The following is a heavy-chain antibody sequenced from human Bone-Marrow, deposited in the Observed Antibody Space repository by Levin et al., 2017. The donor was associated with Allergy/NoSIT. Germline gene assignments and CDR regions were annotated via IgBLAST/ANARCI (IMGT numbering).Heavy chain of an antibody. J-gene: IGHJ4*02. CDR3: ASRVGFRC. Sequence: GESLKISCTASGFTVSDHYMSWIRQAPGRGLEWIAYISNSGTTIHYADSVKGRFTISRDNANNTLFLQMNSLRAEDSAVYYCASRVGFRCWGQGTLVTVSS. CDR1: GFTVSDHY. D-gene: IGHD3-10*01. CDR2: ISNSGTTI. V-gene: IGHV3-11*01.